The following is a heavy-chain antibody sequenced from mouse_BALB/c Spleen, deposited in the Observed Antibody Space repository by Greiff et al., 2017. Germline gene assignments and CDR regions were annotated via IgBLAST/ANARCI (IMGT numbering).Heavy chain of an antibody. CDR2: ISSGSSTI. CDR3: ARPSRNAMDY. V-gene: IGHV5-17*02. CDR1: GFTFSSFG. Sequence: EVKLVESGGGLVQPGGSRKLSCAASGFTFSSFGMHWVRQAPEKGLEWVAYISSGSSTIYYADTVKGRFTISRDNPKNTLFLQMTSLRSEDTAMYYCARPSRNAMDYWGQGTSVTVSS. J-gene: IGHJ4*01.